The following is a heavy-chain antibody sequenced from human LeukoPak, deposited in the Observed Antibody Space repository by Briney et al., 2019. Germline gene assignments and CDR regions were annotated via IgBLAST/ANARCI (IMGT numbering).Heavy chain of an antibody. J-gene: IGHJ4*02. V-gene: IGHV3-30-3*01. D-gene: IGHD2-15*01. CDR3: ARDYCSGGSCQLDY. CDR1: GFTFSSYA. CDR2: ISYDGSNK. Sequence: PGGSLRLSCAASGFTFSSYAMHWVRQTPGRGLEWVAVISYDGSNKYYADSVKGRFTISRDNSKNTLYLQMNSLRAEDTAVYYCARDYCSGGSCQLDYWGQGTLVTVSS.